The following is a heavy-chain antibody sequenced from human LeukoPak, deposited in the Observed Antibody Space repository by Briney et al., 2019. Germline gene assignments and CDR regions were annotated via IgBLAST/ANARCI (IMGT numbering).Heavy chain of an antibody. Sequence: ASVKVSCKASGYTFTSYAMHWVRQAPGQRLEWMGWINAGNGNTKYSQEFQGRVTITRDTSASTAYMELSSLRSEDTAVYYCARGRTIVDSSGYFTTRDFDYWGQGTLVTVSS. V-gene: IGHV1-3*03. D-gene: IGHD3-22*01. J-gene: IGHJ4*02. CDR2: INAGNGNT. CDR1: GYTFTSYA. CDR3: ARGRTIVDSSGYFTTRDFDY.